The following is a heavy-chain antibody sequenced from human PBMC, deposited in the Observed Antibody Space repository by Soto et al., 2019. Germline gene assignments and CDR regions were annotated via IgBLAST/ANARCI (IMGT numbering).Heavy chain of an antibody. J-gene: IGHJ3*02. V-gene: IGHV4-4*02. Sequence: QVQLQESGPGLVKPSGTLSLTCAVSSGSISSSNWWSWVRQPPGKGLEWIGEIYHSGSTNYNPSLKSRGPISVDKSKNQFSLKLSSVTAADTAVYYCARVSVAGTGAFDIWGQGTMVTVSS. CDR1: SGSISSSNW. CDR2: IYHSGST. CDR3: ARVSVAGTGAFDI. D-gene: IGHD6-19*01.